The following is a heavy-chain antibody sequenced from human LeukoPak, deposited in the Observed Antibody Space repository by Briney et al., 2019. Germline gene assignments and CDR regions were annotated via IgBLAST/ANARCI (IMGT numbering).Heavy chain of an antibody. CDR1: GGSISSYY. J-gene: IGHJ6*02. CDR2: TYYSGST. V-gene: IGHV4-59*01. CDR3: ARQYYYGMDV. Sequence: SETLSLTCTVSGGSISSYYWSWIRQPPGKGLEWIGYTYYSGSTNYNPSLKSRVTISVDTSKNQFSLKLSSVTAADTAVYYCARQYYYGMDVWGQGTTVTVSS.